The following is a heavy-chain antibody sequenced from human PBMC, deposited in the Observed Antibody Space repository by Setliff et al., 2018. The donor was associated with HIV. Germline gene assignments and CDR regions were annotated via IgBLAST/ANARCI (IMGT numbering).Heavy chain of an antibody. CDR2: VDSDGSGT. CDR1: GFTFSRYW. J-gene: IGHJ3*02. D-gene: IGHD1-26*01. CDR3: ARDGKGAFDM. V-gene: IGHV3-74*01. Sequence: GGSLRLSCAASGFTFSRYWMHWIRQAPGKGLVWVSRVDSDGSGTSYADSVKGRFTISRDNAKNMLYLQINSLRAEDTAVYYCARDGKGAFDMWGQGTLVTVSS.